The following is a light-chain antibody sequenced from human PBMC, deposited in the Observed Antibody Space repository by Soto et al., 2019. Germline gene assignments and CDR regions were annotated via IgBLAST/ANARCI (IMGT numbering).Light chain of an antibody. CDR3: QQYYTYPSWT. CDR2: AAS. J-gene: IGKJ1*01. CDR1: QAISSD. V-gene: IGKV1-8*01. Sequence: AIRMSQAPSSFSASTGDRVTITCRASQAISSDLAWYQQKPGKAPKLLIYAASTLQSGVPSRFSGSGSGTDFTLTISCLQSEDFATYYCQQYYTYPSWTFGQGPQVEIK.